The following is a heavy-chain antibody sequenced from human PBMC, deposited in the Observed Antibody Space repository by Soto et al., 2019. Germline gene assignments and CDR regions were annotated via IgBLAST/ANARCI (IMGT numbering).Heavy chain of an antibody. CDR1: GFTFSSYG. V-gene: IGHV3-33*06. CDR3: AKDLWGPDY. D-gene: IGHD2-21*01. J-gene: IGHJ4*02. CDR2: IWYDGSKK. Sequence: QVQLVEAGGGVVQPGRSLRLSCAASGFTFSSYGIHWVRQAPGKGLEWVARIWYDGSKKYYAESVKGRFTISRDNSKNTLYLEMNSLRAEDTALYYCAKDLWGPDYWGQGTLVTVS.